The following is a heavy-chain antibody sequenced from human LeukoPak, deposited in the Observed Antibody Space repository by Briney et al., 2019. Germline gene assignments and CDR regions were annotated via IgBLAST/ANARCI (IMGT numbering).Heavy chain of an antibody. Sequence: SETLSLTCAVYGGSFSGYYWSWIRQPPGKGLEWIGEINHSGSTNYNPSLKSRVTISVDTSKNQFSLKLSSVTAADTAVYYCANLYYCSSTSCYKDYWGQGTLVTVSS. CDR3: ANLYYCSSTSCYKDY. CDR2: INHSGST. CDR1: GGSFSGYY. D-gene: IGHD2-2*02. J-gene: IGHJ4*02. V-gene: IGHV4-34*01.